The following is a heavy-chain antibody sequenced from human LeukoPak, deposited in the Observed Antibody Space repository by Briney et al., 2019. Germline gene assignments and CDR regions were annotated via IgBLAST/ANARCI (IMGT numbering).Heavy chain of an antibody. CDR1: GFTFSNYA. D-gene: IGHD2-21*02. CDR2: ISGSGVSI. V-gene: IGHV3-23*01. CDR3: ARDGDGKTTIDY. J-gene: IGHJ4*02. Sequence: PGGSLRLSCAASGFTFSNYAMNWVRQAPGKGLEWVSGISGSGVSIYYADSVKGRFTISRDNSKNTLYLQMNSLRAEDTAVYYCARDGDGKTTIDYWGQGTLVTVSS.